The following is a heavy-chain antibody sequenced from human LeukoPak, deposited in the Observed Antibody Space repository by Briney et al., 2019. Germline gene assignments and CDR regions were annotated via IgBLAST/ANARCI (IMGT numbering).Heavy chain of an antibody. V-gene: IGHV3-30*02. CDR3: AKDVCGGDCYSPDY. J-gene: IGHJ4*02. CDR1: GFTFSSYG. Sequence: GGSLRLSCAASGFTFSSYGMHWVRQAPDKGLEWVAFIRYDGSNKYYADSVKGRFTISRDNSKNTPYLQMNSLRAEDTAVYYCAKDVCGGDCYSPDYWGQGTLVTVSS. D-gene: IGHD2-21*02. CDR2: IRYDGSNK.